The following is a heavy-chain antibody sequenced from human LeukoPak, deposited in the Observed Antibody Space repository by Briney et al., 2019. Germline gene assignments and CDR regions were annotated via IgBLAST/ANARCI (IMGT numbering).Heavy chain of an antibody. CDR3: AREYYTVRGVFDY. CDR2: ISYDGSNK. Sequence: GGSLRLSCAASGFTFSIYAMHWVRQAPGKGLEWVAVISYDGSNKYYADSVKGRFTISRDNSKNTVYMQMNRLRAEDTAVYYCAREYYTVRGVFDYWGQGTLVTVSS. D-gene: IGHD3-10*01. CDR1: GFTFSIYA. V-gene: IGHV3-30*04. J-gene: IGHJ4*02.